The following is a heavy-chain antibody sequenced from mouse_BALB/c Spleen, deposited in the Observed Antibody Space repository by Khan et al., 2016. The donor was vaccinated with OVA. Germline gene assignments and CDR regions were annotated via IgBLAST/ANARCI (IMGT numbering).Heavy chain of an antibody. CDR3: ASSRVWAWFAY. V-gene: IGHV5-17*02. D-gene: IGHD4-1*01. CDR1: GFTFSTFG. Sequence: EVELVESGGGLVQPGGSRKLSCAASGFTFSTFGMHWVRQAPEKGLEWVAYIGTDSSTFYYADTVKGRFTISRDNPKNTLLLQMTSLRSEDTAMYYCASSRVWAWFAYWGQGTLVTVSA. CDR2: IGTDSSTF. J-gene: IGHJ3*01.